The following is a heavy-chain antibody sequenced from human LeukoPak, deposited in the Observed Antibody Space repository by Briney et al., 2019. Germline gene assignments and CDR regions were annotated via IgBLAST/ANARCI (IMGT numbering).Heavy chain of an antibody. Sequence: GGSLRLSCVVSGFTFTRYVMSWVRQAPGKGLEWVSSVSESGSNRYYADSVKGRFTISRDNSKNTLYLQMNSLRAEDTAVYYCAKVTQYNYYGSGSYYYYGMDVWGQGTTVTVSS. J-gene: IGHJ6*02. CDR1: GFTFTRYV. CDR3: AKVTQYNYYGSGSYYYYGMDV. CDR2: VSESGSNR. D-gene: IGHD3-10*01. V-gene: IGHV3-23*01.